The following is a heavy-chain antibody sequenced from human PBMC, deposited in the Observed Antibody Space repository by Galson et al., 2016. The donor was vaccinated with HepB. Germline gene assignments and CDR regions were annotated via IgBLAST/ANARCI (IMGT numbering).Heavy chain of an antibody. D-gene: IGHD2-2*01. CDR2: ISYDGNKK. CDR1: GFTFSSYA. V-gene: IGHV3-30*04. Sequence: SLRLSCAASGFTFSSYAMHWVRRAPGKGLEWVAVISYDGNKKFYAASVRGRFTISRDNSKNTLDLQMSSLKVEDTAVYYCARMYCSSSSCYFDSWGQGALVTVSS. J-gene: IGHJ4*02. CDR3: ARMYCSSSSCYFDS.